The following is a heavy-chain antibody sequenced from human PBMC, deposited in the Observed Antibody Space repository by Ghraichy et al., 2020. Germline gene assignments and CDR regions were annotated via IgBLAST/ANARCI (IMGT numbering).Heavy chain of an antibody. V-gene: IGHV4-38-2*02. CDR1: GDSLSSGYF. CDR2: IYDSGSA. CDR3: ARDHRALTAWFDL. Sequence: SETLSLTCSVSGDSLSSGYFWAWIRQPPGKGLEWIGSIYDSGSAYYNPSLKSRVTISVDTSRRGFSLKLTSVTAADTAVYYCARDHRALTAWFDLWDRGTLSPSPQ. D-gene: IGHD4/OR15-4a*01. J-gene: IGHJ5*02.